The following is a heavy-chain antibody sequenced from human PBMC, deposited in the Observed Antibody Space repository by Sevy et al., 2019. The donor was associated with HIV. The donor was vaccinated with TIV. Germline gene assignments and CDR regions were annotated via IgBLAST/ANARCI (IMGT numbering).Heavy chain of an antibody. Sequence: GGSLRLSCAASGFTFSSYAMSWVRQAPGKGLEWVSAISGSGGSTYYADSVKGRFTISRDNSKNTLYLQMNSLRAEDTAVYYRAKDPASVGMAAPFDYWGQGTLVTVSS. J-gene: IGHJ4*02. CDR3: AKDPASVGMAAPFDY. CDR2: ISGSGGST. D-gene: IGHD2-21*01. V-gene: IGHV3-23*01. CDR1: GFTFSSYA.